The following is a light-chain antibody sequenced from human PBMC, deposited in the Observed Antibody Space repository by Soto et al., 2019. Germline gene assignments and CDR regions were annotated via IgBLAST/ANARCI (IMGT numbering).Light chain of an antibody. CDR1: QGINST. V-gene: IGKV1-13*02. Sequence: AIQLTQSPSSLSASVGDRVTITCRASQGINSTLAWYQQKPGKAPKLLIYDASRLESGVPSRFSGSGSGTDFTLTISSLQPEDFATYYCQQFNSFSITSGQGTRPEIK. J-gene: IGKJ5*01. CDR2: DAS. CDR3: QQFNSFSIT.